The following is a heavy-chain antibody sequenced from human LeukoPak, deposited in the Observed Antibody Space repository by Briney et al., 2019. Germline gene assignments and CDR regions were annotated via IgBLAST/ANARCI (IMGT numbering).Heavy chain of an antibody. CDR3: ARGGASSSYYFDY. CDR1: GFTFSSYA. CDR2: ISYDGSNN. V-gene: IGHV3-30-3*01. D-gene: IGHD6-6*01. Sequence: PGGSLRLSCAASGFTFSSYAMHWVRQAPGKGLEWVAVISYDGSNNYYADSVKGRFTISRDDSKNTLYLQMNSLRAEDTAVYYCARGGASSSYYFDYWGQGTLVTVSS. J-gene: IGHJ4*02.